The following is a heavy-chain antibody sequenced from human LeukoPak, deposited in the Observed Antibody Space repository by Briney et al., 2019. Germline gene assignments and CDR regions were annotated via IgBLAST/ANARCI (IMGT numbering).Heavy chain of an antibody. CDR2: ITAGTGNT. V-gene: IGHV1-3*01. CDR3: ARDRGQLLGDY. D-gene: IGHD1-26*01. J-gene: IGHJ4*02. Sequence: ASVKVSCKASGYIFTNYAMHWVRQAPGQRLEWMGWITAGTGNTKYSQKFQGRVTITRDTSASTAYMELSSLRSEDTAVYYRARDRGQLLGDYWGQGTLVTVSS. CDR1: GYIFTNYA.